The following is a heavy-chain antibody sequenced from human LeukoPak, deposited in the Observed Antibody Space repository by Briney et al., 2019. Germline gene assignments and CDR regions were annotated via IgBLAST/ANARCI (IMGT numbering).Heavy chain of an antibody. D-gene: IGHD2-2*02. CDR2: IYSGGST. CDR1: GFTVSSNY. Sequence: GGSLRLSCAASGFTVSSNYMSWVRQAPGKGLEWVSVIYSGGSTYYADSVKGRFTISRDNSKNTLYLQMNSLRAEDTAVYYCARLGAGGYCSSTSCYTLDYWGQGTLVTVSS. CDR3: ARLGAGGYCSSTSCYTLDY. V-gene: IGHV3-53*01. J-gene: IGHJ4*02.